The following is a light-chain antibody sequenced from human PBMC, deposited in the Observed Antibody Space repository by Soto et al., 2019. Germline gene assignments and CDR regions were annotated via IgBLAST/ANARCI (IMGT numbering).Light chain of an antibody. CDR1: SSDVGGYNY. V-gene: IGLV2-14*01. CDR2: DVS. J-gene: IGLJ1*01. CDR3: SSYTSSSTPYV. Sequence: QSALTQPASVCGSPGQSITISCTGTSSDVGGYNYVSWYQQHPGKAPKLMIYDVSNRPSGVSNRFSGSKSGNTASLTISGLQAEDEADYYCSSYTSSSTPYVFGTGTKLTVL.